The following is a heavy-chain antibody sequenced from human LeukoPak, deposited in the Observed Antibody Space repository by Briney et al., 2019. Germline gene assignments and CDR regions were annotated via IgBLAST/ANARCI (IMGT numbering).Heavy chain of an antibody. CDR2: IYYSGST. CDR3: ARSLSSSETNFDY. V-gene: IGHV4-59*01. Sequence: SETLSLTCTVSGGSISSYYWSWIRQPPGKGLEWIGYIYYSGSTNYNPSLKSRVTISVDTSKNQFSLKLSSVTAADTAVYYCARSLSSSETNFDYWGQGTLATVSS. CDR1: GGSISSYY. J-gene: IGHJ4*02. D-gene: IGHD6-25*01.